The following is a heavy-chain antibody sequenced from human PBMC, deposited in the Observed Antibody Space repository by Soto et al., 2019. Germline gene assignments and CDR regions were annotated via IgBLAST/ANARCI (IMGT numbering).Heavy chain of an antibody. J-gene: IGHJ6*02. D-gene: IGHD3-9*01. CDR1: GFTFSSYE. CDR2: ISSSGSTI. V-gene: IGHV3-48*03. Sequence: GGSLRLSCAASGFTFSSYEMNWVRQAPGKGLEWVSYISSSGSTIYYADSVKGRSTISRDNAKNSLYLQMNSLRAEDTAVYYCARDFSQDYDTTGDYYYYYGMDVWGQGTTVTVSS. CDR3: ARDFSQDYDTTGDYYYYYGMDV.